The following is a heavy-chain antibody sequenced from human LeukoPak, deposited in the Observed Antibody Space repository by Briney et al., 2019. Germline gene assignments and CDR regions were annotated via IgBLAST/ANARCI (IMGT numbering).Heavy chain of an antibody. Sequence: KPGGSLRLSCEASGFTFSDYYMSWVRQAPGKGLEWVSYISSSSSTIYYTDSVKGRFTISRDNAKNSLYLQMNSLRDEDTAVYYCATEGYSSFDYWGQGTLVTVSS. J-gene: IGHJ4*02. D-gene: IGHD5-18*01. CDR2: ISSSSSTI. V-gene: IGHV3-11*04. CDR3: ATEGYSSFDY. CDR1: GFTFSDYY.